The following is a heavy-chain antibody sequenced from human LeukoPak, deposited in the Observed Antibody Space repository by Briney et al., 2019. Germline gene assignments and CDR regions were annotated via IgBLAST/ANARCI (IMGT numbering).Heavy chain of an antibody. CDR2: ISRRSNTI. CDR3: ARAGQEWFGELGFDS. D-gene: IGHD3-10*01. CDR1: GFTFSSYS. Sequence: GGSLRLSCAASGFTFSSYSMNWVRQGPGKGLEWVSYISRRSNTIYLADSVKGRFTISRDNAKNSLYLQMNSLRAEDTAMYYCARAGQEWFGELGFDSWGQGTLVTVSS. V-gene: IGHV3-48*01. J-gene: IGHJ4*02.